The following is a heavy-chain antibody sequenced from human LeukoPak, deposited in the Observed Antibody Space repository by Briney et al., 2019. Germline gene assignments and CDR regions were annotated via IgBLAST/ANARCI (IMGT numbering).Heavy chain of an antibody. CDR2: IKQDGSEK. J-gene: IGHJ3*02. CDR1: GFTFSSYW. D-gene: IGHD3-22*01. Sequence: PGGSLRLSCAASGFTFSSYWMSWVRQAPGKGLEWVANIKQDGSEKYYVDSVKGRFTISRDNAKNSLYLQMNSLRAEDTAVYYCARLNKGYYYDSSATRGAFDIWGQGTMVTVSS. CDR3: ARLNKGYYYDSSATRGAFDI. V-gene: IGHV3-7*01.